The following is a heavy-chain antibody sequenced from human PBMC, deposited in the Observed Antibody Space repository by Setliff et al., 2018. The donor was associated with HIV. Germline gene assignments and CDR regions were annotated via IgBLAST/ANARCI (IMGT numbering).Heavy chain of an antibody. D-gene: IGHD5-12*01. V-gene: IGHV1-3*01. Sequence: ASVKVSCKASGYTLTTYAMHWVRQAPGQRLEWMGWINAVNDNTKYSQKFQGRVTITADESTSTAYMELSSLRSEDTAVYYCARDLGATNAFDIWGQGTMVTVSS. CDR2: INAVNDNT. CDR3: ARDLGATNAFDI. CDR1: GYTLTTYA. J-gene: IGHJ3*02.